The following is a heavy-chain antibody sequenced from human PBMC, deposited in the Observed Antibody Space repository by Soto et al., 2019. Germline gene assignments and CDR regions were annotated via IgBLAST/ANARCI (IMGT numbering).Heavy chain of an antibody. V-gene: IGHV3-7*03. CDR2: IKHDGSET. Sequence: GGSLRLSCAASGFTFDTFWMSWVRQSPGKGLEWVANIKHDGSETYYVDSVKGRFTISRDNAKNSLFLQMNTLRTEDTAVYYCARDFATHCSGSTCYPYAYWGQGALVTV. J-gene: IGHJ4*02. D-gene: IGHD2-15*01. CDR3: ARDFATHCSGSTCYPYAY. CDR1: GFTFDTFW.